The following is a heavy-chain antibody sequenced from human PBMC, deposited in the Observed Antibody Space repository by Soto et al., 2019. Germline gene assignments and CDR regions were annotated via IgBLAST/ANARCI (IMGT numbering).Heavy chain of an antibody. Sequence: ETLSLTFTVSGGSISSYYWSWIRQPPGKGLEWIGYIYYSGSTNYNTYLKSRVKISVATSKNQSSLKLSSVTAADTAVYYCARVKAPPYYDSSGEQTGGAFHXWGQGTMVTLS. J-gene: IGHJ3*02. D-gene: IGHD3-22*01. CDR1: GGSISSYY. CDR2: IYYSGST. CDR3: ARVKAPPYYDSSGEQTGGAFHX. V-gene: IGHV4-59*01.